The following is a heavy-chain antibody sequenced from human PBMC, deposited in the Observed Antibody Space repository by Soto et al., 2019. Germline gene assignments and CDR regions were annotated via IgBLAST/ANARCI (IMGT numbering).Heavy chain of an antibody. J-gene: IGHJ3*02. CDR2: IYPGDSDT. CDR3: ARSIVVVVAATQSAFDI. V-gene: IGHV5-51*01. Sequence: PVESLKISCNGSGYSFTSYWIGWVRQMPWKGLEWMGIIYPGDSDTRYSPSFQGQVTISADKSISTAYLQWSSLKASDTAMYYCARSIVVVVAATQSAFDIWGQGTMVTVSS. CDR1: GYSFTSYW. D-gene: IGHD2-15*01.